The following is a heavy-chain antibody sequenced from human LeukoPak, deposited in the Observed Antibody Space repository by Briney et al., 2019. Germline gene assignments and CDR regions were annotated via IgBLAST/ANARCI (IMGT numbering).Heavy chain of an antibody. Sequence: GGSLRLSCAASGFTFSDSYMSWIRQSPGKGLEWVSHISNSGHIIYYADSVKGRFTISRDNAKNSLYLQMNSLRAEDTAVYYCAKIRPPAYDIWGQGTMVTVSS. V-gene: IGHV3-11*01. D-gene: IGHD3-3*02. CDR2: ISNSGHII. CDR3: AKIRPPAYDI. J-gene: IGHJ3*02. CDR1: GFTFSDSY.